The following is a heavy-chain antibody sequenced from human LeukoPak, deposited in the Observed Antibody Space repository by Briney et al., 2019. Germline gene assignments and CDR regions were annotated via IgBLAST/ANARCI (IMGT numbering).Heavy chain of an antibody. D-gene: IGHD6-13*01. CDR1: GGSINSGAYY. CDR2: IDYSGST. J-gene: IGHJ4*02. V-gene: IGHV4-31*03. Sequence: SETLALTFTFSGGSINSGAYYWSWIRQHPGKGLEGIGYIDYSGSTYYNPSLKSRLTIPLDTSKNQFSLRLRSVTAAETAVYYCARDTGYSASWQIWGQGILVTVSS. CDR3: ARDTGYSASWQI.